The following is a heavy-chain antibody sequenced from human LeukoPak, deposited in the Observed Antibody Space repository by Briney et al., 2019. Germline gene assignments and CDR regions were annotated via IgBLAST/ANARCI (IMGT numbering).Heavy chain of an antibody. CDR3: AAEDNYDYVWGSYRYFRWFDP. V-gene: IGHV4-38-2*02. Sequence: PSETLSLTCTVSGYSISSSYYWGWIRQPPGKGLEWIGSIYYSGSTYYNPSLKSRVTISVDTSKNQFSLKLSSVTAADTAVYYCAAEDNYDYVWGSYRYFRWFDPWGQGTLVTVSS. CDR1: GYSISSSYY. CDR2: IYYSGST. J-gene: IGHJ5*02. D-gene: IGHD3-16*02.